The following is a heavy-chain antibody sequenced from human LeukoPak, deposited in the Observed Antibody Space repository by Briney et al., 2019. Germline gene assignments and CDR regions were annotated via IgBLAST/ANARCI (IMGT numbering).Heavy chain of an antibody. V-gene: IGHV4-4*07. CDR3: ARGPPFDY. CDR2: IYSSGGT. Sequence: SETLSLTCTVSNGPINNYYWAWLRQAAGKGLEWIGRIYSSGGTNYTPSLESRVSMSVDMSQNHFSLKVKSVTAADTAMYCCARGPPFDYWGQGILVTVSS. J-gene: IGHJ4*02. CDR1: NGPINNYY.